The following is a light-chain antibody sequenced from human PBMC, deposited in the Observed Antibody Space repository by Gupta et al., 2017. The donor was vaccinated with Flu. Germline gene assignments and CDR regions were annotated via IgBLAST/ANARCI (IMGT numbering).Light chain of an antibody. J-gene: IGKJ1*01. V-gene: IGKV2-28*01. CDR1: QSLLHSNGYNY. CDR2: LGS. CDR3: MQVLQTPKT. Sequence: DIVMTQSPLSLPVTPGEPASISCRSSQSLLHSNGYNYLDWYLQKPGQSPQLLIYLGSNRASGVPDRVSGSGSGTDFTLKISRVEAEDVGTYYCMQVLQTPKTFGQGTRVEI.